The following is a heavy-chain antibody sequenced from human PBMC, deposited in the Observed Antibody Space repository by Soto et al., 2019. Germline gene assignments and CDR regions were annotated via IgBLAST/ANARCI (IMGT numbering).Heavy chain of an antibody. CDR1: GFTFSSYA. CDR2: ISGSGGST. D-gene: IGHD6-19*01. J-gene: IGHJ4*02. Sequence: VPLLESGGGLVQPGGSLRLSCVISGFTFSSYAMSWVRQAPGKGLEWVSAISGSGGSTYYADSVKGRFTISRDNSKNTLYLQMNSLRAEDTAIYYCAKRGRGAVAFDYWGQGTLVTVSS. CDR3: AKRGRGAVAFDY. V-gene: IGHV3-23*01.